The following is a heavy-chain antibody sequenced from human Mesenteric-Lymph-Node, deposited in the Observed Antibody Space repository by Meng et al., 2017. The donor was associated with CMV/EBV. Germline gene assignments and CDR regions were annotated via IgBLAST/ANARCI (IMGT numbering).Heavy chain of an antibody. CDR1: GFTFSSYA. CDR3: ARDQKETGSGSYYYYYYGMDV. V-gene: IGHV3-30*04. Sequence: GESLKISCAASGFTFSSYAMHWVRQAPGEGLEWVALISYDETYKYYADSVKGRFTISRDNSKNTLYLQMNSLRAEDTAVYYCARDQKETGSGSYYYYYYGMDVWGQGTTVTVSS. D-gene: IGHD1-26*01. CDR2: ISYDETYK. J-gene: IGHJ6*02.